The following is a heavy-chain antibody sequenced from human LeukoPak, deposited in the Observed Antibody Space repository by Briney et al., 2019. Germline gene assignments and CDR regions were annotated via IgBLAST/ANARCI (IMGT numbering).Heavy chain of an antibody. V-gene: IGHV4-34*01. J-gene: IGHJ5*02. CDR1: GGSFSGYY. D-gene: IGHD3-22*01. CDR2: INHSGST. Sequence: SETLSLTCAVYGGSFSGYYWSWIRQPPGKGLEWIGEINHSGSTNYNPSLKSRVTISVETSKNQFSLKLSSVTAADTAVYYCARVRARITMIVVVTDNGCGPWGQGTLVTVAS. CDR3: ARVRARITMIVVVTDNGCGP.